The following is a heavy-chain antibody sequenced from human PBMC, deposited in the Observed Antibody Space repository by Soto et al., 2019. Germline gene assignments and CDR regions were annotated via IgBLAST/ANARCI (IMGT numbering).Heavy chain of an antibody. V-gene: IGHV1-69*01. CDR2: INPMFNST. D-gene: IGHD2-15*01. CDR1: GGTFDHAA. J-gene: IGHJ4*02. CDR3: ARRIFAADY. Sequence: QVQLVQSGAEVKKPGSSVKVSCEAPGGTFDHAAITWVRQAPGQGLEWMGGINPMFNSTHYAQKFQGRVTIPADAATSTAFMELRRLRSDDTAVYYCARRIFAADYWGQGTLLVVSS.